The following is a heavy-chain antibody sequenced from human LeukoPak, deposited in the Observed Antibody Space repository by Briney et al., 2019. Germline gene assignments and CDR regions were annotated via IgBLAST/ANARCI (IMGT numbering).Heavy chain of an antibody. J-gene: IGHJ6*03. V-gene: IGHV1-69*05. CDR2: IIPIFGTA. CDR3: ARDPNYYDSSGLVRYYYMDV. CDR1: GGTFSSYA. Sequence: SVKVSCKASGGTFSSYAISWVRQAPGQGLEWMGGIIPIFGTANYAQKFQGRVTITTDESTSTAYMELSSLRSEDTAVYYCARDPNYYDSSGLVRYYYMDVWGKGTTVTVSS. D-gene: IGHD3-22*01.